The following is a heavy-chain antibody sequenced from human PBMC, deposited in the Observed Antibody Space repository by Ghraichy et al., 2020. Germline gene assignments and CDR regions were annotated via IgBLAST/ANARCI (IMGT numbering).Heavy chain of an antibody. CDR1: GGSISSSSYY. V-gene: IGHV4-39*01. D-gene: IGHD6-19*01. Sequence: SETLSLTCTVSGGSISSSSYYWGWIRQPPGKGLEWIGSFYYSGCTYYSPSLKSRVTISVDTSKNQFSLKLSSVTAADTAVYYCARLSVAVAGVYFDYWGQGTLVTVSS. J-gene: IGHJ4*02. CDR3: ARLSVAVAGVYFDY. CDR2: FYYSGCT.